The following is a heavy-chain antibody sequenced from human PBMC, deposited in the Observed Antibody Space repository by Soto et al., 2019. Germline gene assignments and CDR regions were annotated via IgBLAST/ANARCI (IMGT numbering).Heavy chain of an antibody. J-gene: IGHJ3*02. D-gene: IGHD5-18*01. Sequence: LSLTCTVSGGSISGYYWNWIRQPPGKGLEYIGHIYYIGTTNYNPSPKSRATISVDTSKNQFSLKLTSVTAAYTAVYFCARSGSKYGAQAFDIWDERKVVSV. CDR1: GGSISGYY. CDR2: IYYIGTT. V-gene: IGHV4-59*01. CDR3: ARSGSKYGAQAFDI.